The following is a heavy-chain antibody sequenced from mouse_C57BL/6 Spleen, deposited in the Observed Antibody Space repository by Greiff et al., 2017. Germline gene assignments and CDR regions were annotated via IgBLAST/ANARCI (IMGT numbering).Heavy chain of an antibody. CDR2: ISNLAYSI. CDR3: ARQLRSGAMDY. V-gene: IGHV5-15*01. J-gene: IGHJ4*01. CDR1: GFTFSDYG. Sequence: EVKLMESGGGLVQPGGSLKLSCAASGFTFSDYGMAWVRQAPRKGPEWVAFISNLAYSIYYADTVTGRFTISRGNAKNTLYLEMSSLRSEDTAVYYCARQLRSGAMDYWGQGTSGTVST. D-gene: IGHD3-1*01.